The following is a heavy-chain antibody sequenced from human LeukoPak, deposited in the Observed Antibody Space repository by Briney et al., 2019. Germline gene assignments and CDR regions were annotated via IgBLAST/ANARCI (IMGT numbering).Heavy chain of an antibody. J-gene: IGHJ4*02. V-gene: IGHV3-30-3*01. CDR2: ISYDGSNK. CDR3: AREEYSGYENFDY. Sequence: GGSLRLSCAASGFTFSSYAMHWVRQAPGKGLEWVAVISYDGSNKYCADSVKGRFTISRDNSKNTLYLQMNSLRAEDTAVYYCAREEYSGYENFDYWGQGTLVSVSS. D-gene: IGHD5-12*01. CDR1: GFTFSSYA.